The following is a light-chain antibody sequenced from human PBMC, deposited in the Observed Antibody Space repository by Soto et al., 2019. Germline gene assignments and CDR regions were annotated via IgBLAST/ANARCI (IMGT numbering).Light chain of an antibody. J-gene: IGKJ5*01. CDR2: DAS. CDR3: QQRSNWIT. Sequence: EIVLTQSPATLSLSPGERATLSCRASQSVSSYLAWYQQKPGQAPRLLIYDASNRATGIPARFSGSGSGTDFTLPISGLEPEDFAVYYCQQRSNWITFGQGTRLEIK. V-gene: IGKV3-11*01. CDR1: QSVSSY.